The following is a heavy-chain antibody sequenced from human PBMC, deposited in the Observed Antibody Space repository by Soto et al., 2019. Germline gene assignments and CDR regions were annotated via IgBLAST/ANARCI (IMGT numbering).Heavy chain of an antibody. Sequence: PGESLKISFQGTGYRFSSSLIGWVRQKPVKGLEWLGNVYPSDSDVRYSQAFEGQVTISADNSINTAYLQLLNLKASDTAIYYCTKGANSPFDSCGQGTRVTVCS. J-gene: IGHJ4*02. CDR2: VYPSDSDV. CDR1: GYRFSSSL. CDR3: TKGANSPFDS. V-gene: IGHV5-51*01. D-gene: IGHD3-16*01.